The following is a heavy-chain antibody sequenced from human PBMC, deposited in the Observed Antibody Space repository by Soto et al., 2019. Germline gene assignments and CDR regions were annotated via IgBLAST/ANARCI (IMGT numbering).Heavy chain of an antibody. V-gene: IGHV1-69*06. D-gene: IGHD2-15*01. Sequence: SVKVSCKASGGTFSSYAISWVRQAPGQGLEWMGGITPIFGTANYAQKFQGRVTITADKSTSTAYMELSGLRSEDTAVYYCARLIVVVVAATRVDYYYGMDVWGQGTTVTVSS. J-gene: IGHJ6*02. CDR3: ARLIVVVVAATRVDYYYGMDV. CDR1: GGTFSSYA. CDR2: ITPIFGTA.